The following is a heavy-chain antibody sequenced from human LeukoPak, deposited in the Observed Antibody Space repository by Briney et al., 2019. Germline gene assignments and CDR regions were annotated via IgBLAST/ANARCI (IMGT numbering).Heavy chain of an antibody. D-gene: IGHD6-13*01. CDR2: ISGSGGST. CDR1: GVTLCSFL. Sequence: SGGSLRLSCAVSGVTLCSFLLCYPRQAPGKGLEWVSAISGSGGSTYYADSVKGRFTISRDNSKNTLYLQMNSLRAEDTSVYYCETYSSSWYCFDYWGQGTLVTVSS. V-gene: IGHV3-23*01. J-gene: IGHJ4*02. CDR3: ETYSSSWYCFDY.